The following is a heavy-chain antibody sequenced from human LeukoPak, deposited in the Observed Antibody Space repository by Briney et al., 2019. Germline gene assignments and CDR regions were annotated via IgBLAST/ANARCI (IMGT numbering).Heavy chain of an antibody. D-gene: IGHD7-27*01. V-gene: IGHV3-53*01. CDR3: ARAGGFGNWVDY. CDR1: GFSVSSNY. Sequence: GRSLRLSCAASGFSVSSNYMSWVRQAPGKGLEWVSVFYSGGSTYYADSVKGRFTISRDNSKNTLYLQMNSLRAEDTAVYYCARAGGFGNWVDYWGQGTLVSVST. J-gene: IGHJ4*02. CDR2: FYSGGST.